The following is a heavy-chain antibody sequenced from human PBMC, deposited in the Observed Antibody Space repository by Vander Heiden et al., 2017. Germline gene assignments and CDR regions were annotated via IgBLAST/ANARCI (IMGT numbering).Heavy chain of an antibody. CDR2: ISGSGGST. CDR3: AKHKQLKRYYYYGMDV. J-gene: IGHJ6*02. Sequence: EVQLLESGGGLVQPGGSLRLSCAASGFTFSSDAMSWVRQAPGKGLEWVSAISGSGGSTYYADSVKGRFTISRDNSKNTLYLQMNSLRAEDTAVYYCAKHKQLKRYYYYGMDVWGQGTTVTVSS. CDR1: GFTFSSDA. V-gene: IGHV3-23*01. D-gene: IGHD6-6*01.